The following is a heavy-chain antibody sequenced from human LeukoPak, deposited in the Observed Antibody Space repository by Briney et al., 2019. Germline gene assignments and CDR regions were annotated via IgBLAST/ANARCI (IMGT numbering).Heavy chain of an antibody. CDR3: AREERRYYYDSSGYDDY. D-gene: IGHD3-22*01. Sequence: GGSLRLSCAASGFTFSSYAMSWVRQAPGEGLEWVSYISSSGSTIYYADSVKGRFTISRDNAKNSLYLQMNSLRAEDTAVYYCAREERRYYYDSSGYDDYWGQGTLVTVSS. CDR2: ISSSGSTI. V-gene: IGHV3-48*04. J-gene: IGHJ4*02. CDR1: GFTFSSYA.